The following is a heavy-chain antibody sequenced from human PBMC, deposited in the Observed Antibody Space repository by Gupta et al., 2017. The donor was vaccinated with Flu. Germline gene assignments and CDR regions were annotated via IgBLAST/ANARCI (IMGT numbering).Heavy chain of an antibody. CDR2: VYYGGTH. CDR1: GSIGYSNYY. Sequence: GSIGYSNYYWAWNRQTKGKGLEWIANVYYGGTHEYNAALKSRVTITVDTNKKQFSLSMSSVTDADTAVYYGARQDGDRIIGHYFDLWGRGTLVSVAS. D-gene: IGHD3-16*02. V-gene: IGHV4-39*01. J-gene: IGHJ2*01. CDR3: ARQDGDRIIGHYFDL.